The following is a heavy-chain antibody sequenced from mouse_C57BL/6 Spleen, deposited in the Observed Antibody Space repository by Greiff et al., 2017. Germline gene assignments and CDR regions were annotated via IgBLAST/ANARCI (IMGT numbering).Heavy chain of an antibody. Sequence: QVQLQQSGAELAKPGASVKLSCKASGYTFTSYWMHWVKQRPGQGLEWIGYINPSSGYTTYNQKFKDKATLTADKSSSTAYMQLSSLTYEDSAVYDCARQYYGSSPFAYWGQGTLVTVSA. J-gene: IGHJ3*01. V-gene: IGHV1-7*01. CDR3: ARQYYGSSPFAY. CDR2: INPSSGYT. D-gene: IGHD1-1*01. CDR1: GYTFTSYW.